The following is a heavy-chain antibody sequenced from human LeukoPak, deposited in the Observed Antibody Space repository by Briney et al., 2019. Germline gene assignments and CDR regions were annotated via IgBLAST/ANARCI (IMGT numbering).Heavy chain of an antibody. Sequence: SETLSLTCTVSGGSISSSYYYWSWIRQPAGKGLEWIGRIYTSGSTNYNPSLKSRVTISVDTSKNQFSLKLSSVTAADTAVYYCARDNFWSGYGDYWGQGTLVTVSS. J-gene: IGHJ4*02. D-gene: IGHD3-3*01. CDR2: IYTSGST. V-gene: IGHV4-61*02. CDR1: GGSISSSYYY. CDR3: ARDNFWSGYGDY.